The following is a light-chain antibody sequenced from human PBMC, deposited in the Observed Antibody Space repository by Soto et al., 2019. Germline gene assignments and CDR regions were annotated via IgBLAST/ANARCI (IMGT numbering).Light chain of an antibody. CDR2: GAS. V-gene: IGKV3D-7*01. J-gene: IGKJ5*01. CDR1: QSVSSSY. Sequence: EIVMTQSPATLSLSRGERATLSCRASQSVSSSYLSWYQQKPGQAPRLLIYGASTRATGIPARFSGSGSGTEFTLTISSLQSEDFAVYYCQQYNNWPITFGQGTRLEN. CDR3: QQYNNWPIT.